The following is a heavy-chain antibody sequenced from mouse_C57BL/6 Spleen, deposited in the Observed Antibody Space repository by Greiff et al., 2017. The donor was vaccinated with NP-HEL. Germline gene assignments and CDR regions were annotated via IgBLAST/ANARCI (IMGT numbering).Heavy chain of an antibody. CDR2: IRLKSDNYAT. Sequence: EVKLQESGGGLVQPGGSMKLSCVASGFTFSNYWMNWVRQSPEKGLEWVAQIRLKSDNYATHYAESVKGRFTISRDDSKSSVYLQMNNLRAEDTGIYYCTFYYGNYEDAMDYWGQGTSVTVSS. CDR3: TFYYGNYEDAMDY. J-gene: IGHJ4*01. V-gene: IGHV6-3*01. D-gene: IGHD2-1*01. CDR1: GFTFSNYW.